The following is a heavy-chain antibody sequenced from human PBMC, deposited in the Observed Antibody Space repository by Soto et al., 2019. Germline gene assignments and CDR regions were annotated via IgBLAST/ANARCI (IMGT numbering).Heavy chain of an antibody. CDR3: ARDGRLGDTFFGVAYRLHYYMDV. CDR2: IWYDGSNK. V-gene: IGHV3-33*01. D-gene: IGHD3-3*01. Sequence: GGSLRLSCAASGFTFSSYGMHWVRQAPGKGLEWVAVIWYDGSNKYYADSVEGRFTISRDNSKNTLYLQMNSLRAEDTAVYYCARDGRLGDTFFGVAYRLHYYMDVWGKGTTVTVS. J-gene: IGHJ6*03. CDR1: GFTFSSYG.